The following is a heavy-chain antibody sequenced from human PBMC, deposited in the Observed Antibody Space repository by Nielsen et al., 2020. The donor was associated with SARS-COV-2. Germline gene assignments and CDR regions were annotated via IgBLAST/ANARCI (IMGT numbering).Heavy chain of an antibody. CDR3: ARDGLTGDSFDV. CDR2: ISSTSTYI. Sequence: GGSLRLSCAASGFTFRSYRMNWVRQAPGKGLEWVSSISSTSTYIYYADSVKGRFTISRDNAKNSLYLQMNSLRAEDTALYHCARDGLTGDSFDVWGQGTMVTIST. J-gene: IGHJ3*01. D-gene: IGHD7-27*01. CDR1: GFTFRSYR. V-gene: IGHV3-21*01.